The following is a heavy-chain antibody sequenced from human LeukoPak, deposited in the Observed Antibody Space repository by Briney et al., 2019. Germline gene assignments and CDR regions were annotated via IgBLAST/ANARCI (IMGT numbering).Heavy chain of an antibody. J-gene: IGHJ6*03. V-gene: IGHV3-20*04. CDR3: ARYGSGSHNYYYYYMDV. Sequence: GGSLRLSCAASGFTFDDYGMSWVRQAPGKGLEWVSGINWNGGSTGYADSVRGGFTISRDNAKNSLYLQMNSLRAEDTALYYCARYGSGSHNYYYYYMDVWGKGTTVTVSS. D-gene: IGHD3-10*01. CDR1: GFTFDDYG. CDR2: INWNGGST.